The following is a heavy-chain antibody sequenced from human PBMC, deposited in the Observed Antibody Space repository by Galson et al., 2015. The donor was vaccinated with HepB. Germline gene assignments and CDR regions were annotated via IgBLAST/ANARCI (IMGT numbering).Heavy chain of an antibody. D-gene: IGHD5-18*01. Sequence: SLRLSCAASGFTFSSYWMSWVRQAPGKGLEWVANIKQDGSEKYYVDSVKGRFTISRDNAKNSLYLQMNSLRAEDTAVYYCARGAWIQLWSEVDAYYFDYWGQGTLVTVSS. CDR3: ARGAWIQLWSEVDAYYFDY. CDR1: GFTFSSYW. J-gene: IGHJ4*02. V-gene: IGHV3-7*03. CDR2: IKQDGSEK.